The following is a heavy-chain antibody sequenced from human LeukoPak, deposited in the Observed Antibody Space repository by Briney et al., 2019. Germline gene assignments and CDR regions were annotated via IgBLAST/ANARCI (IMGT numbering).Heavy chain of an antibody. Sequence: PGGSLSLSCVASGFTFANAWMSWVRQAPGKGLEWVGHIKSKTDGGTTDYAAPVKGRFIISRDDSEHTLYLQMNSLKTDDTAVYYCAEYDTSVNLDYWGQGTLVTVSS. V-gene: IGHV3-15*05. CDR1: GFTFANAW. J-gene: IGHJ4*02. CDR3: AEYDTSVNLDY. CDR2: IKSKTDGGTT. D-gene: IGHD3-22*01.